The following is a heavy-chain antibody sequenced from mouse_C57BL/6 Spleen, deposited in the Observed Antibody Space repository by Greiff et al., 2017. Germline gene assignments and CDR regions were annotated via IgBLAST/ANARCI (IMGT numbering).Heavy chain of an antibody. Sequence: EVMLVESGGGLVKPGGSLKLSCAASGFTFSSYAMSWVRQTPEKRLEWVATISDGGSYTYYPDNVKGRFTISRDNAKNNLYLQMSHLKSEDTAMYYCARGGWDRGYFDVWGTGTTVTVSS. CDR2: ISDGGSYT. J-gene: IGHJ1*03. V-gene: IGHV5-4*03. CDR1: GFTFSSYA. CDR3: ARGGWDRGYFDV. D-gene: IGHD3-3*01.